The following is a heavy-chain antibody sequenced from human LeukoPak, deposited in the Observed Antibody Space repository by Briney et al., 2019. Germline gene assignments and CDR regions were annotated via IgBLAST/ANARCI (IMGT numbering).Heavy chain of an antibody. CDR1: GYSISSGYY. D-gene: IGHD1-26*01. V-gene: IGHV4-38-2*02. J-gene: IGHJ4*02. Sequence: SETLSLTCTVSGYSISSGYYWGWIRQPPGKGLEWIGSIYHSGSTYYNPSLKSRVTISVDTSKNQFSLKLSSVTAADTAVYYCARDLVGAKSRKGDYWGQGTLVTVSS. CDR3: ARDLVGAKSRKGDY. CDR2: IYHSGST.